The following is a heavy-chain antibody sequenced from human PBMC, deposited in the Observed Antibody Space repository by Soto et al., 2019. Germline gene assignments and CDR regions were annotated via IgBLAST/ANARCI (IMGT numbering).Heavy chain of an antibody. V-gene: IGHV6-1*01. D-gene: IGHD5-12*01. CDR1: GASVSSNTAS. J-gene: IGHJ5*02. CDR2: TYFRTKWYN. CDR3: AKGDNLGPKTGYAFDP. Sequence: SPTLSLTCALSGASVSSNTASWNWIRQSPSRGLEWLGRTYFRTKWYNDYAGSVTSRIIITPDTSNTQFSLQLNSVTPEDTAVYFCAKGDNLGPKTGYAFDPWGQGIMVTVSS.